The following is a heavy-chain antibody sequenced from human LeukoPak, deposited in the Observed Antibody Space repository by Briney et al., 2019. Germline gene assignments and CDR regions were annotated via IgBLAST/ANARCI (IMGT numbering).Heavy chain of an antibody. Sequence: SETLSLTCTVSGGSISSSSYYWGWIRQPPGKGLEWIGSIYYSGSTYYNPSLKSRVTISVDTSKNQFSLKLSSVTAADTAVYYCARDGGAFDIWGQGTMVTVSS. D-gene: IGHD3-3*01. J-gene: IGHJ3*02. CDR1: GGSISSSSYY. V-gene: IGHV4-39*07. CDR2: IYYSGST. CDR3: ARDGGAFDI.